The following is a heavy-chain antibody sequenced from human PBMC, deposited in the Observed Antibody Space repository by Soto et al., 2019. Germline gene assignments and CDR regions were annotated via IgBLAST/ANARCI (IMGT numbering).Heavy chain of an antibody. J-gene: IGHJ4*02. D-gene: IGHD1-26*01. Sequence: QVQLVESGGGVVQPGRSLRLSCAASGFTFSGLGMHWVRQAPGKGLEWVAVIRYDGSNIYYADAVKGRFTSSRDNSKDTLYLQMTSLRADDTAVYYCARDGVGHTTFFGYFDYWGQVTLVTVSS. CDR1: GFTFSGLG. CDR2: IRYDGSNI. CDR3: ARDGVGHTTFFGYFDY. V-gene: IGHV3-33*01.